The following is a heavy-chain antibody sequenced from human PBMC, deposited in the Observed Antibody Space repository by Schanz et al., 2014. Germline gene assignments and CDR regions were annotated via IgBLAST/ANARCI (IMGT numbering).Heavy chain of an antibody. Sequence: VQLEQSGAEVKKPGSSMKVSCKASGGTFNSYTINWVRQAPGQGLEWMGWISAYTNNTNYAQKVQGRVTMTTDTSTGTAYMELSSLRSEDTAVYYCARGRGCTGGSCYSWFDLWGQGTLVTVAS. J-gene: IGHJ5*02. CDR1: GGTFNSYT. CDR2: ISAYTNNT. CDR3: ARGRGCTGGSCYSWFDL. V-gene: IGHV1-18*01. D-gene: IGHD2-15*01.